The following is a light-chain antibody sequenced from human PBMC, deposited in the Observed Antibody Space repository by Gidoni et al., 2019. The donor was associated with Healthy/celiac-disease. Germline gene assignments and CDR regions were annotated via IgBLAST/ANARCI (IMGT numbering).Light chain of an antibody. V-gene: IGKV3-20*01. J-gene: IGKJ2*01. CDR1: QSVSSSY. CDR3: QQYGSSPPYT. Sequence: EIVLTQSPGTLSLSPGERATLSCRASQSVSSSYFAWYQQKPGQAPRLLIYGASSRATGIPDRFSGSGSGTDFTLTISRLEPEDFAVYYCQQYGSSPPYTFXXXTKLEIK. CDR2: GAS.